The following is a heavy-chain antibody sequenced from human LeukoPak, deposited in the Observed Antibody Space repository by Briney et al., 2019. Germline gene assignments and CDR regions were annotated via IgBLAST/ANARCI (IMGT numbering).Heavy chain of an antibody. Sequence: GSSVKVSCKASGGTFSSYTISWVRQAPGQGLEWMGRIIPILGIANYAQKFQGRVTITADKSTSTAYMELSSLRSEDTAVYYCARDIVVVVAATPTEDWFDPWGQGTLVTVSS. D-gene: IGHD2-15*01. CDR3: ARDIVVVVAATPTEDWFDP. J-gene: IGHJ5*02. CDR2: IIPILGIA. CDR1: GGTFSSYT. V-gene: IGHV1-69*04.